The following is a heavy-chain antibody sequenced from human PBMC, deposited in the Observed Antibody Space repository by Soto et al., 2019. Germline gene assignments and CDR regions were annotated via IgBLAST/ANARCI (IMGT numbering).Heavy chain of an antibody. CDR1: GGTFSSYS. CDR3: ARDGGRHSGGIDY. Sequence: QVQLVQSGAEVKKPGSSVKVSCKASGGTFSSYSINWVRQAPGQGLEWMGEIIPIFGTANYAQTFQGSVTITADESTSTADMELRSLRSEDTAVYYCARDGGRHSGGIDYWGQGTLVTVSS. V-gene: IGHV1-69*01. D-gene: IGHD1-26*01. J-gene: IGHJ4*02. CDR2: IIPIFGTA.